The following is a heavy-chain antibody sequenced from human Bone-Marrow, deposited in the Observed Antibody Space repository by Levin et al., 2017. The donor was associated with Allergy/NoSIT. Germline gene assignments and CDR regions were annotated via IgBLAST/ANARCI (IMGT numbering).Heavy chain of an antibody. V-gene: IGHV1-69*02. CDR3: ARSLAVAGMYYFDY. D-gene: IGHD6-19*01. CDR2: IIPILGIA. Sequence: ASVKVSCKASGGTFSSYTISWVRQAPGQGLEWMGRIIPILGIANYAQKFQGRVTITADKSTSTAYMELSSLRSEDTAVYYCARSLAVAGMYYFDYWGQGTLVTVSS. CDR1: GGTFSSYT. J-gene: IGHJ4*02.